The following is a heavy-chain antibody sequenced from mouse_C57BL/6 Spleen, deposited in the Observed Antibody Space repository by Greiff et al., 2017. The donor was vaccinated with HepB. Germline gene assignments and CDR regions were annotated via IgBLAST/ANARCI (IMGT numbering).Heavy chain of an antibody. CDR1: GYAFSSYW. J-gene: IGHJ1*03. CDR3: ARATGYYHVPHWYFDV. Sequence: QVQLQQSGAELVKPGASVKISCKASGYAFSSYWMNWVKQRPGKGLEWIGQIYPGDGDTNYNGKFKGKATLTADKSSSTAYMQLSSLTSEDSAVYFCARATGYYHVPHWYFDVWGTGTTVTVSS. D-gene: IGHD2-3*01. CDR2: IYPGDGDT. V-gene: IGHV1-80*01.